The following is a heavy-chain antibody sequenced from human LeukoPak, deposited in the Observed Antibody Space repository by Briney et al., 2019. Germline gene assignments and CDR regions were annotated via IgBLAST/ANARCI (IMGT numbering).Heavy chain of an antibody. Sequence: GGSLRLSCAASGFTFNSYGMHWVRQAPGKGLEWVAVISYDGSNKYYADSVKGRFTISRDNSKNTLYLQMNSLRAEDTAVYYCAKDSVAGTPYYYYGMDVWGQGTTVTVSS. D-gene: IGHD6-19*01. V-gene: IGHV3-30*18. J-gene: IGHJ6*02. CDR2: ISYDGSNK. CDR3: AKDSVAGTPYYYYGMDV. CDR1: GFTFNSYG.